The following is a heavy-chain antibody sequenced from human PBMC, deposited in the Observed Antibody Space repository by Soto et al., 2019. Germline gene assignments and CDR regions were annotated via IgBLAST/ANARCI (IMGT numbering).Heavy chain of an antibody. Sequence: GECLKISCKGSGYSFTSYWIGWVRQMPGKGLEWMGIIYPGDSDTRYSPSFQGQVTISADKSISTAYLQWSSLKASDTAMYYCARGLYCTNGVCYMGGPWFDPWGQGTLVTVSS. J-gene: IGHJ5*02. CDR3: ARGLYCTNGVCYMGGPWFDP. V-gene: IGHV5-51*01. CDR2: IYPGDSDT. CDR1: GYSFTSYW. D-gene: IGHD2-8*01.